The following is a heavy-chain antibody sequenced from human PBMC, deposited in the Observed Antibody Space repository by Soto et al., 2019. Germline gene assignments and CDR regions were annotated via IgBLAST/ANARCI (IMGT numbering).Heavy chain of an antibody. D-gene: IGHD4-17*01. CDR2: IYYGGRP. Sequence: QVQLQESGPGLVKPSQTLSLTCTVSGGSISSGDYYWTWIRQHPGKGLEWIGYIYYGGRPFYNPSLKSRVSISVDTSKNQFSLNLSSVTAADTAMYYGARDYGDYGDAFDIWGQGTMVTVSS. CDR3: ARDYGDYGDAFDI. CDR1: GGSISSGDYY. V-gene: IGHV4-31*03. J-gene: IGHJ3*02.